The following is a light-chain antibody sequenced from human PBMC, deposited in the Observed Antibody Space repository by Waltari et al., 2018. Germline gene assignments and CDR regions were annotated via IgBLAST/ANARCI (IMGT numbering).Light chain of an antibody. CDR2: DVS. CDR3: SSYTSSSSPYV. V-gene: IGLV2-14*01. J-gene: IGLJ1*01. CDR1: SSDVGGYNY. Sequence: QSALTQPASVSGSPGQSITISCTGTSSDVGGYNYVSWYQQHPGKTPTIMIYDVSNRPSGVYNRFSGSKSGNTASLTISGLQAEDEADYYCSSYTSSSSPYVFGTGTKVTVL.